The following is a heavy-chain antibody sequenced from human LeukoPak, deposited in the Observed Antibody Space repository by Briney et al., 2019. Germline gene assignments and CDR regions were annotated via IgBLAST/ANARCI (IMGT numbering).Heavy chain of an antibody. Sequence: PGGSLRLSCAASGFTFSSYEMNWVRQAPGKGLEWVSYISSSGSTIYYADSVKRRFTISRDNAKNSLYLLINILRAEDTADYYCAELGITMIGGVWGKGTTVTISS. V-gene: IGHV3-48*03. CDR1: GFTFSSYE. D-gene: IGHD3-10*02. CDR2: ISSSGSTI. J-gene: IGHJ6*04. CDR3: AELGITMIGGV.